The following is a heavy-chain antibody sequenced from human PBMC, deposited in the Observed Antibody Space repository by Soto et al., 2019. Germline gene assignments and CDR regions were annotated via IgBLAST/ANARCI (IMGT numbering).Heavy chain of an antibody. J-gene: IGHJ1*01. D-gene: IGHD2-21*01. Sequence: SVKVSCKASGGTFSSYTISWVRQAPGQGLEWMGRIIPILGIANYAQKFQGRVTITADKSTSTAYMELSSLRSEDTAVYYCARTVCGGDCYSTNEYFQYWGQGTLVTVSS. V-gene: IGHV1-69*02. CDR1: GGTFSSYT. CDR2: IIPILGIA. CDR3: ARTVCGGDCYSTNEYFQY.